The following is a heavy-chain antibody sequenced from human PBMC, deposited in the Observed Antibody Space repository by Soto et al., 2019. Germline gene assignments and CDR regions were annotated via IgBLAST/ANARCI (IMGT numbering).Heavy chain of an antibody. Sequence: QVQLQESGPGLVKPSQTLSLTCTVSGGSISSGDYYWSWIRQPPGKGLEWIGYIYYSGSTYYKSSLKSRVNISIDTSKNQFSLNLSSVTAADTAVYYCARKGWPDVFDIWGQGAMVTVSS. CDR1: GGSISSGDYY. CDR3: ARKGWPDVFDI. J-gene: IGHJ3*02. V-gene: IGHV4-30-4*01. CDR2: IYYSGST.